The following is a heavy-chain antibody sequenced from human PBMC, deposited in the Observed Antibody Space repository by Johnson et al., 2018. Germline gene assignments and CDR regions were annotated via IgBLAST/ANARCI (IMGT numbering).Heavy chain of an antibody. D-gene: IGHD2-15*01. V-gene: IGHV3-15*07. CDR1: GFTFSNAW. CDR2: IKRKTDGGTT. CDR3: TTGAYCSGGSCYPSYYYYYYMDV. Sequence: VQLLESGGGLVKXGGSLRLXCAASGFTFSNAWMNWVHQAPGKGLEWVGRIKRKTDGGTTDYAAPVKGRFTISRDDSKNTLYLQMNSLKTEDTAVYYCTTGAYCSGGSCYPSYYYYYYMDVWGKGTTVTVSS. J-gene: IGHJ6*03.